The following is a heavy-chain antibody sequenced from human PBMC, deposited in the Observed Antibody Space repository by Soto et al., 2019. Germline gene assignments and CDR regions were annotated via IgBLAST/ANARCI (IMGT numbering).Heavy chain of an antibody. J-gene: IGHJ6*02. V-gene: IGHV3-9*01. CDR3: AKDMRVAGSYYYYGRDV. CDR1: GFTFDDYA. D-gene: IGHD6-19*01. Sequence: GGSLRLSCAASGFTFDDYAMHWVRQAPGKGLEWVSGISWNSGSIGYADSVKGRFTISRDNAKNSLYLQMNSLRAEDTALYYCAKDMRVAGSYYYYGRDVWGQGTTVTVSS. CDR2: ISWNSGSI.